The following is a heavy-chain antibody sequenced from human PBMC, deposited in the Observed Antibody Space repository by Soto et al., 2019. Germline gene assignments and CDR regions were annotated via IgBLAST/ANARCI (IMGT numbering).Heavy chain of an antibody. Sequence: QITLKESGPPLVKPTQTLTLTCTFSGFSLTTDDVGVGWIRQFPGKALDWLAVVYWDDDKRYSPSLKSRLTITKDTSKNQVFLTMSNMDPVDTATYYCAHTRYSISSFDHWGQGTLVTVSS. D-gene: IGHD6-6*01. V-gene: IGHV2-5*02. CDR3: AHTRYSISSFDH. CDR1: GFSLTTDDVG. J-gene: IGHJ4*02. CDR2: VYWDDDK.